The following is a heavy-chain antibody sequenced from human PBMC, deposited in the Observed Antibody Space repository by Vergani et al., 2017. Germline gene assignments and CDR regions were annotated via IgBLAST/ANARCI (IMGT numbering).Heavy chain of an antibody. CDR2: IYWDDDK. J-gene: IGHJ4*02. CDR1: GFSLSTSGVG. CDR3: AHLDVYNCSSTSCYGKRLFDY. Sequence: QITLKESGPTLVKPTQTLPLTCTFSGFSLSTSGVGVGWIRQPPGKALEWLALIYWDDDKRYSPSLKSRLTITKDTSKNPVVLTMTNRDPVDTATYYCAHLDVYNCSSTSCYGKRLFDYWGEGTLVTVSS. D-gene: IGHD2-2*01. V-gene: IGHV2-5*02.